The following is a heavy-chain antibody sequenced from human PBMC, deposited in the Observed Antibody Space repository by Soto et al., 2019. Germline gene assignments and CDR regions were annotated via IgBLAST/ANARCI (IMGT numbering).Heavy chain of an antibody. D-gene: IGHD5-12*01. CDR2: IIPIFGTA. V-gene: IGHV1-69*13. Sequence: SVKVSCKASGGTFSSYAISWVRQAPGQGLEWMGGIIPIFGTANYAQKFQGRVTITADESTSTAYMELSSLRSEDTAVYYCARDRSGIVATIETYYYGMDVWGEGTTVTVSS. CDR3: ARDRSGIVATIETYYYGMDV. CDR1: GGTFSSYA. J-gene: IGHJ6*04.